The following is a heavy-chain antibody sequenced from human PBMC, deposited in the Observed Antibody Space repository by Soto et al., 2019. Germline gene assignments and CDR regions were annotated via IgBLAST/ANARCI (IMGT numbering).Heavy chain of an antibody. CDR1: GFDLPGFW. CDR2: INHGGSET. J-gene: IGHJ4*02. V-gene: IGHV3-7*04. CDR3: TRGGRDLDF. Sequence: VQVVESGGTLVQPGGSLRLSCEVSGFDLPGFWMNWVRQAPGKGLEWVANINHGGSETNFLDSVKGRFTISRDNAKSTLYLQMNSLRVEDTAVYYCTRGGRDLDFWGQGTVVIVSS. D-gene: IGHD2-21*02.